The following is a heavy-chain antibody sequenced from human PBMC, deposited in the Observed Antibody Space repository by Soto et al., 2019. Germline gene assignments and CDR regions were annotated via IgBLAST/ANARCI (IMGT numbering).Heavy chain of an antibody. CDR2: ISGSGGST. D-gene: IGHD1-26*01. J-gene: IGHJ4*02. Sequence: EVQLLESGGGLVQPGGSLRLSCAASGFTFSSYAMSWVRQAPGKGLEWFSAISGSGGSTYYADSVKGRFPISRDNSKNTLYLQMNSQRVEDTAVYYSAKEILEWELYDYCGQGTLVTLSS. CDR3: AKEILEWELYDY. CDR1: GFTFSSYA. V-gene: IGHV3-23*01.